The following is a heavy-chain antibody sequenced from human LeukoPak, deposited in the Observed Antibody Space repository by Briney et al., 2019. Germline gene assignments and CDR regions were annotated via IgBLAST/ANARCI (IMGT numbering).Heavy chain of an antibody. V-gene: IGHV4-34*01. D-gene: IGHD6-19*01. CDR1: GGSFSGYY. Sequence: PSETLSLTCAVYGGSFSGYYWSWIRQPPGKGLEWIGEINHSGSTNYNPSLKSRVTISVDTSKNQFSLKLSSVTAADTAVYYCARGPRIAVAGIGYWGQGTLVTVSS. CDR3: ARGPRIAVAGIGY. J-gene: IGHJ4*02. CDR2: INHSGST.